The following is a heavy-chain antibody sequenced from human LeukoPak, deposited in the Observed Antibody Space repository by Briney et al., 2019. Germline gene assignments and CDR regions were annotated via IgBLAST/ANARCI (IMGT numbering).Heavy chain of an antibody. CDR2: INPRDGST. J-gene: IGHJ3*02. CDR1: GYRFTSYY. V-gene: IGHV1-46*01. Sequence: ASVTVSCVASGYRFTSYYMHWVRQAPGQGFEWMGIINPRDGSTTYAQKFQGRVTMTRDTSTSTLYMELISLRSEDTALYYCARDLVLHGAFDIWGQGTMVTVSS. CDR3: ARDLVLHGAFDI.